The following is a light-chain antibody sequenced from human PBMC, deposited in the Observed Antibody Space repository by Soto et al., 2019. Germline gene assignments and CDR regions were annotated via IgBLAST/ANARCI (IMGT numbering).Light chain of an antibody. CDR1: QDISNY. CDR3: QQYDNLPMYT. Sequence: DSQMTHSPFSLSASVGDRVTITCQASQDISNYLNWYQQKPGKAPKLLIYDASNLETGVPSRFSGSGSGTDFTFTISSLQPEDIATNYCQQYDNLPMYTIGQGTKLEIK. J-gene: IGKJ2*01. V-gene: IGKV1-33*01. CDR2: DAS.